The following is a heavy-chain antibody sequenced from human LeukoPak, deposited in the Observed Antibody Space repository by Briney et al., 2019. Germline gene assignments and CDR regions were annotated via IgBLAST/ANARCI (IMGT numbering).Heavy chain of an antibody. CDR3: AREGAVAGLVDY. CDR2: IYTSGST. Sequence: SETLSLTCTVSGCSISSGSYYWSWIRQPAGKGLEWIGRIYTSGSTNYNPSLKSRVTISVDTSKNQFSLKLSSVTAADTAVYYCAREGAVAGLVDYWGQGTLVTVSS. V-gene: IGHV4-61*02. D-gene: IGHD6-19*01. CDR1: GCSISSGSYY. J-gene: IGHJ4*02.